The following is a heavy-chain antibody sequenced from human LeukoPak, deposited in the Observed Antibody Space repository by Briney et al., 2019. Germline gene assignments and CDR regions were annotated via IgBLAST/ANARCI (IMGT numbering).Heavy chain of an antibody. J-gene: IGHJ4*02. V-gene: IGHV3-48*03. CDR1: GFTFSSYE. CDR2: ISSSGTTI. Sequence: SGGSLRLSCAASGFTFSSYELNWVRQAPGKGLEWVSYISSSGTTIYYTDSVKGRFTISSDNAKNSLYLQMNSLRAEDTAVYYCARGLGKGDYWGQGTLVTVSS. D-gene: IGHD7-27*01. CDR3: ARGLGKGDY.